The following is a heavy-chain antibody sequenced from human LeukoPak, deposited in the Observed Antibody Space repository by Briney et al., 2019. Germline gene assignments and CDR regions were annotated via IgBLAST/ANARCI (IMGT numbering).Heavy chain of an antibody. CDR1: GFTFNNYA. J-gene: IGHJ4*02. V-gene: IGHV3-23*01. Sequence: GGSLRLSCAASGFTFNNYAMTWVRQAPGKGLEWVSTISGSGGSTYYADSVKGRFTISRDNSKNTLYLQMNSLRAEDTAVYYCAKDRFVVVVAATAFDYWGQGTLVTVSS. CDR3: AKDRFVVVVAATAFDY. D-gene: IGHD2-15*01. CDR2: ISGSGGST.